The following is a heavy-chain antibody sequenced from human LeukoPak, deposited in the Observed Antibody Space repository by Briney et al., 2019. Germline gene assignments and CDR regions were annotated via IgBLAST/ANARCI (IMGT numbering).Heavy chain of an antibody. Sequence: GESLKIFCQCSGFTFTTHWIGWVSQMPGKGLEWMGIIHPGESDTIYSPPFQGQVIISADRSVSTAYLQWTSLKAPDTAMYFCAKGDRTSTHFDFWGQGTLVTVSS. CDR2: IHPGESDT. V-gene: IGHV5-51*01. CDR1: GFTFTTHW. J-gene: IGHJ4*02. D-gene: IGHD1-1*01. CDR3: AKGDRTSTHFDF.